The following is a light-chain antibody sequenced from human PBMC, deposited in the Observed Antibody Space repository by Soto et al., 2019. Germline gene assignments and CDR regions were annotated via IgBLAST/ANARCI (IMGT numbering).Light chain of an antibody. CDR1: PSVTNY. J-gene: IGKJ5*01. Sequence: EIVLTQCTATLSLSAGEIATLSCRASPSVTNYLAWYQQKPGQAPRLVIYGAFNRATGIPARFSGSGSGTDFTLTMSGLEPEDFAVYYCLRRIILPPVSFGQGTRLEIK. CDR2: GAF. V-gene: IGKV3-11*01. CDR3: LRRIILPPVS.